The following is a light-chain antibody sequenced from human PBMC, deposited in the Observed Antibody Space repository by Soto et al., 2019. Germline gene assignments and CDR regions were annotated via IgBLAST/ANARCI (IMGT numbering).Light chain of an antibody. V-gene: IGKV1-5*03. Sequence: DTQMTQSPSTLSASVGDRVTITCRASQSISDWLAWYQQKPGKAPKLLIYKASILQRGVPSRFSGSGSGAEFTLTISGLQAEEFATYYCQHYNDYPWTFGQGTKVEIK. J-gene: IGKJ1*01. CDR2: KAS. CDR1: QSISDW. CDR3: QHYNDYPWT.